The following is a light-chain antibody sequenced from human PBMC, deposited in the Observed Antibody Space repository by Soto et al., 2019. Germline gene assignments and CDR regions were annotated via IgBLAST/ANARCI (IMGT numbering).Light chain of an antibody. V-gene: IGKV3-20*01. CDR3: QQYGTSTT. Sequence: ESLLPQSQATLSLSPGEMATPSGRASQSVSSSYLAWYQQTPGQAPSLLIYGASSRATGTPDRFSGSGSATDFTLTISRLQPEDSAVYFRQQYGTSTTCGQGTKG. J-gene: IGKJ1*01. CDR2: GAS. CDR1: QSVSSSY.